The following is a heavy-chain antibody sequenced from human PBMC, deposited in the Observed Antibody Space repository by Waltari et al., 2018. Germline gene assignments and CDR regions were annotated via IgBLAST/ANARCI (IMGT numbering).Heavy chain of an antibody. D-gene: IGHD3-22*01. V-gene: IGHV4-61*02. CDR3: ARDRVRGYYDSSGYYWFDP. Sequence: QVQLQESGPGLVKPSQTLSLTCTVSGGSISSGSYYWSWIRQPAGKGLEWIGRIYTSGSTNYNPSLKSRVTISVDTSKNQFSLKLSSATAADTAVYYCARDRVRGYYDSSGYYWFDPWGQGTLVTVSS. CDR2: IYTSGST. CDR1: GGSISSGSYY. J-gene: IGHJ5*02.